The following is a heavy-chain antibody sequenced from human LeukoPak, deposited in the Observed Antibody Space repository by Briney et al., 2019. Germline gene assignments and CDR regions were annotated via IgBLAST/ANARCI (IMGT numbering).Heavy chain of an antibody. Sequence: SETLSLTCAISGDSVSSNSAARNWIRQSPSRDLEWLGRTYYRSRWYNDYAFSVQSRITINPDTSRNQFSLQLSSVTPEDTAVYYCASGGSYSFDYWGQGILVTVSS. CDR1: GDSVSSNSAA. V-gene: IGHV6-1*01. D-gene: IGHD3-10*01. CDR3: ASGGSYSFDY. J-gene: IGHJ4*02. CDR2: TYYRSRWYN.